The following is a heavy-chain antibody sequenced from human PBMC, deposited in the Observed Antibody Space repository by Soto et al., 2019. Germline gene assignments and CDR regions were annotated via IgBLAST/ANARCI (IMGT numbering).Heavy chain of an antibody. Sequence: EVQLVESGGGLVKPGGSLRLSCAASGFTFSSYSMNWVRQAPGKGLEWVSSISSSSSYIYYADSVKGRFTISRDNAKNSLYLQMNSLRAEDTAVYYCARVYGSGSYYNGETTSDADYYYGMDVWGQGTTVTVSS. D-gene: IGHD3-10*01. CDR1: GFTFSSYS. CDR2: ISSSSSYI. CDR3: ARVYGSGSYYNGETTSDADYYYGMDV. V-gene: IGHV3-21*01. J-gene: IGHJ6*02.